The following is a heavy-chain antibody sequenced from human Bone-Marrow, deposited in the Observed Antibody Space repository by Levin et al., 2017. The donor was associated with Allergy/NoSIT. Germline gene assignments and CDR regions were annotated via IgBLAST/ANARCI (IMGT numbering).Heavy chain of an antibody. J-gene: IGHJ6*03. CDR2: MYKTSSA. CDR3: TRQAYGTRYYSRSPKNKQDDYYYMDV. CDR1: GASINNHH. Sequence: PGGSLRLSCTVSGASINNHHWSWIRLSPGKGLEWIGYMYKTSSANFNPSLKSRGTMSADMSKNQFSLSLSSVTAADTAVYYCTRQAYGTRYYSRSPKNKQDDYYYMDVWGRGTTVTVSS. V-gene: IGHV4-59*11. D-gene: IGHD3-10*01.